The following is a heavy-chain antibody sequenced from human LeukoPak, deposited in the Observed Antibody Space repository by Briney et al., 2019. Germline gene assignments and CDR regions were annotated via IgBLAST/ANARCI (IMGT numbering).Heavy chain of an antibody. CDR1: GGSVSTGSDY. J-gene: IGHJ4*02. V-gene: IGHV4-61*01. CDR3: ARVGGRDVYENSADH. CDR2: MYYSGST. D-gene: IGHD5-24*01. Sequence: SETLPLTRTVSGGSVSTGSDYWSWIRQPPENGLEYIGYMYYSGSTNYNPSLRSRVTISIDTSKNQFSLRPSSVTAADTAVYYCARVGGRDVYENSADHWGQGTLVTVSS.